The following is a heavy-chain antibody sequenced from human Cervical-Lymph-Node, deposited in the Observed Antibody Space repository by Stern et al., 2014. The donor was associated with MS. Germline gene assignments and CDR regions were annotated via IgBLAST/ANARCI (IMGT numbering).Heavy chain of an antibody. CDR3: AREGDIVVVVAARGNWFDP. V-gene: IGHV4-61*02. CDR2: IYSSGST. CDR1: GGSISSGSYY. Sequence: QVQLQESGPGLVKPSQTLSLTCTVSGGSISSGSYYWSWIRQPAGKGLEWIGRIYSSGSTNYNPPLKSRVTISVGTAHNQYFLKLSSGTAADTAVYYCAREGDIVVVVAARGNWFDPWGQGTLVTVSS. J-gene: IGHJ5*02. D-gene: IGHD2-15*01.